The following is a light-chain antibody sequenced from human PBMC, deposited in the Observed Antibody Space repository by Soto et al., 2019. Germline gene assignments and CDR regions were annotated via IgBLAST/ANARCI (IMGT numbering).Light chain of an antibody. V-gene: IGLV2-14*01. CDR1: MRDIGAYNL. Sequence: QSVLTQPASVSGSPGQSITIFCAGTMRDIGAYNLVSWYQQHPGRAPQLIIYEVRNRPSGSSFRFSGSKSGNTASLTISGLQAEYEADYYCSSFTSRSSLIFGGGTKLTVL. CDR3: SSFTSRSSLI. CDR2: EVR. J-gene: IGLJ2*01.